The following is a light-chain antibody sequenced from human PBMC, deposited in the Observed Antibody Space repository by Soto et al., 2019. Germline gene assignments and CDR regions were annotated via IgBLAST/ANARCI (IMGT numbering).Light chain of an antibody. CDR1: STDVGGYNS. J-gene: IGLJ3*02. V-gene: IGLV2-14*01. CDR2: GVT. Sequence: QSVLCQPASVSGSPGQSITISCTGASTDVGGYNSVSWYQQHPGKAPKLMIYGVTNRPSGISNRFSGSKSGNTASLTISGLQAEDEADYYCSSYTSSGTLVFGGGTKVTVL. CDR3: SSYTSSGTLV.